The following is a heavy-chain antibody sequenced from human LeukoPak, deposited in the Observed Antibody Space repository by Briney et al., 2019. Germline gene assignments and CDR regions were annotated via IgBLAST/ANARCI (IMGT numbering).Heavy chain of an antibody. Sequence: SETLSLTCTVSGGSISSYYWSRIRQPPGKGLEWIGYIYYSGGTNYNPSLKSRVTTSVDTSKNQFSLSLSSVTAADTAVYYCARWEVRLNAFEMWGQGTMVTVSS. D-gene: IGHD3-10*01. CDR1: GGSISSYY. CDR2: IYYSGGT. CDR3: ARWEVRLNAFEM. V-gene: IGHV4-59*08. J-gene: IGHJ3*02.